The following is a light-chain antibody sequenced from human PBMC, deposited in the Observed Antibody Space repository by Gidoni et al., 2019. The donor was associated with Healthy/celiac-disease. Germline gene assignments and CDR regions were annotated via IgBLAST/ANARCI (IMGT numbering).Light chain of an antibody. V-gene: IGKV3-20*01. J-gene: IGKJ1*01. CDR3: QQYGSSPQT. Sequence: EIVLTQSPGTRSLSPGERATLSCRASQSVSSNYLAWYQQKPGQPPRLLIYGASSRATGIPDRFSGSGSGTDFTLTISRLEPEDFAVYYCQQYGSSPQTFGQGTKVEIK. CDR1: QSVSSNY. CDR2: GAS.